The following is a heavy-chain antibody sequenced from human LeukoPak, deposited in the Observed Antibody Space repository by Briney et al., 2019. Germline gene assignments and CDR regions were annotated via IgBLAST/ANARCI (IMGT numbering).Heavy chain of an antibody. V-gene: IGHV1-2*06. CDR1: GYTFTGYY. Sequence: GASVKVSCKASGYTFTGYYMHWVRQPPGQGLEWMGRINPNSGGTNYAQKFQGRVTMTRDTSISTAYMELSRLRSDDTAVYYCAVVDPTGKFDYWGQGTLVTVSS. CDR2: INPNSGGT. CDR3: AVVDPTGKFDY. J-gene: IGHJ4*02. D-gene: IGHD1-14*01.